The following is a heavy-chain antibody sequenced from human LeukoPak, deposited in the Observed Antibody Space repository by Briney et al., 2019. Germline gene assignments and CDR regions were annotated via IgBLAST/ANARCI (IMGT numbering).Heavy chain of an antibody. Sequence: PGGSLRLSCAASGFNFGRNGMIWVRQAPGRGLEWVSTISGSGQNIYYAGSVKGRFTISRDNFKNTLYLQLNSLRAGDTAMYYCARDPLAYAAGPAGDWGQGTLVIVSS. V-gene: IGHV3-23*01. D-gene: IGHD2-2*01. CDR1: GFNFGRNG. CDR3: ARDPLAYAAGPAGD. CDR2: ISGSGQNI. J-gene: IGHJ4*02.